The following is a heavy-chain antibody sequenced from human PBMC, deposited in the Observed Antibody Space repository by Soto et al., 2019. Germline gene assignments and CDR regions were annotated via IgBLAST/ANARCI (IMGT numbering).Heavy chain of an antibody. J-gene: IGHJ5*02. Sequence: QVQLQESGPGLVKPSQTLSLTCTVSGGSISRGGYYWNWIRQHPGKGLEWIGYIYYSGNTYYNPSLKSRVSISVDTSKNQFSLKLDSVTAADTAVYYCARSVFPWGQGTLVTVSS. CDR1: GGSISRGGYY. V-gene: IGHV4-31*03. CDR2: IYYSGNT. CDR3: ARSVFP.